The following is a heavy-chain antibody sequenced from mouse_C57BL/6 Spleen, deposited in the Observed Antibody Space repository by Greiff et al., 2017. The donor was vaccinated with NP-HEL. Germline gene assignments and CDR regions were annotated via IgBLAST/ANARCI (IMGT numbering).Heavy chain of an antibody. Sequence: VQLQQSGPELVKPGASVKISCKASGYSFTDYNMNWVKQSHGKSLEWIGVINPNYGTTSYNEKFKGKATLTVDQSSSTAYMQLNSLTSEDSAVYYCARWGAQTTYYFDDWGKGTTLTVSS. D-gene: IGHD3-2*02. CDR1: GYSFTDYN. V-gene: IGHV1-39*01. CDR2: INPNYGTT. J-gene: IGHJ2*01. CDR3: ARWGAQTTYYFDD.